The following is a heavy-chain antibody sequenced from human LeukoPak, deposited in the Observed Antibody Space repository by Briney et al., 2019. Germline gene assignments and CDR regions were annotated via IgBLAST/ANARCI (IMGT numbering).Heavy chain of an antibody. Sequence: SETLSLTCTVSGVSISSSNNIWGWIRQPPGKGQEWIGSMHYRGTTYYIPSVKSRVTISVDTSKNQFSLKLSSVTAADTAVYYCARHEEEDGYNAKTFDFWGQGTLVTVSS. D-gene: IGHD5-24*01. V-gene: IGHV4-39*01. CDR3: ARHEEEDGYNAKTFDF. J-gene: IGHJ4*02. CDR2: MHYRGTT. CDR1: GVSISSSNNI.